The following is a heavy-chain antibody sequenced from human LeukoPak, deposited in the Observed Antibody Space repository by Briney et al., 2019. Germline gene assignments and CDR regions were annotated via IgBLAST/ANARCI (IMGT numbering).Heavy chain of an antibody. D-gene: IGHD6-19*01. CDR2: IFYSVVA. V-gene: IGHV4-39*01. Sequence: PSETLSLTCTVSGGSISSSSYYWGWIRQSPGKGLEWIVSIFYSVVAYDNPSLKSRVTISIDTSENQFSLKLSSVTAACTTMYYCATTPGVAVAGTLDPKEWGQGTLVTVSS. J-gene: IGHJ4*02. CDR1: GGSISSSSYY. CDR3: ATTPGVAVAGTLDPKE.